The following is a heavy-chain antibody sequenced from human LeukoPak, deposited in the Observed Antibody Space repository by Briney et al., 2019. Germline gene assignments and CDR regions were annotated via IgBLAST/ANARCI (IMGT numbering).Heavy chain of an antibody. J-gene: IGHJ3*02. V-gene: IGHV4-4*02. CDR1: LDSTTSNF. Sequence: NPSETLSLTCTVSLDSTTSNFWSWVRQPPGKGLEWIGEIHRSGSPNYNPSLQSRVTISIDRSRNQIVLELSSVTAADTAFYYCARVATMVRVPLDALDIWGQGTMVSVSS. CDR2: IHRSGSP. CDR3: ARVATMVRVPLDALDI. D-gene: IGHD3-10*01.